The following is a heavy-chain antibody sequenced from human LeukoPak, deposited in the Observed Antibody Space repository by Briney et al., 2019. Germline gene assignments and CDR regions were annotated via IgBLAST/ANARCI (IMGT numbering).Heavy chain of an antibody. Sequence: GGSLRLSCAASGFTFSSCGMHWVRQAPGKGLEWVALIFYDGSSKYYSDSVKGRFTISRDNSNNTLYMQMNGLRADDTAVYYRPCAGRDYYDILDYWGEGNLVTVSS. V-gene: IGHV3-30*02. CDR1: GFTFSSCG. J-gene: IGHJ4*02. CDR2: IFYDGSSK. CDR3: PCAGRDYYDILDY. D-gene: IGHD3-22*01.